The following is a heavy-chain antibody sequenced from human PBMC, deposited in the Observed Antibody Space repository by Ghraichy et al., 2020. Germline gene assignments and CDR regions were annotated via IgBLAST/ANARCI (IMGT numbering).Heavy chain of an antibody. CDR1: GGSVSSGSYY. CDR3: ARGAAPSFDY. CDR2: IYHSGST. J-gene: IGHJ4*02. V-gene: IGHV4-61*01. Sequence: SETLSLTCSVSGGSVSSGSYYWTWIRHPPGKGLEWIGYIYHSGSTNYNPSLKSRVTISVDTSWNQFSLDLTSVTAADSAVYYCARGAAPSFDYWGQGTLVTVSS. D-gene: IGHD6-25*01.